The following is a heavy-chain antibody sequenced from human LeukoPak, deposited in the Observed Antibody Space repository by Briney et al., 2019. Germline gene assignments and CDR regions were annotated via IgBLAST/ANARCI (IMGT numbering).Heavy chain of an antibody. CDR3: ARDPPSGSYYSGAFDI. Sequence: PGGSLRLSCAASGFTFSNYGMHWIRQAPGKGLEWVSYISSSGSTIYYADSVKGRFTISRDNAKNSLYLQMNSLRAEDTAVYYCARDPPSGSYYSGAFDIWGQGTMVTVSS. V-gene: IGHV3-11*01. CDR2: ISSSGSTI. CDR1: GFTFSNYG. D-gene: IGHD1-26*01. J-gene: IGHJ3*02.